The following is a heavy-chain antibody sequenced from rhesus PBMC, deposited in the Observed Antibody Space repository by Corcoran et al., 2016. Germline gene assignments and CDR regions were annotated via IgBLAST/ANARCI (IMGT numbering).Heavy chain of an antibody. V-gene: IGHV4-80*01. CDR1: GVSIRGYW. J-gene: IGHJ3*01. Sequence: QVQLQESGPGLVKPSETLSLTCAVSGVSIRGYWWSLIRQPPGQGLEWVGEFNGNRSSTFDNPSVERRVTMSKDASKKQFSLKLNSVTAADTAVYSCANRRGNLVDAFDFWGQGLRVTVSS. D-gene: IGHD1-44*01. CDR2: FNGNRSST. CDR3: ANRRGNLVDAFDF.